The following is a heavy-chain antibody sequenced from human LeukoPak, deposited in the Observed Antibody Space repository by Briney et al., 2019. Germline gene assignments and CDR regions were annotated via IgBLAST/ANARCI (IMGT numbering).Heavy chain of an antibody. D-gene: IGHD3-10*01. CDR2: ISGSGGST. V-gene: IGHV3-23*01. J-gene: IGHJ4*02. CDR1: GFTFSSYA. CDR3: AKENHYYGSGSPFDY. Sequence: GGSLRLSCAASGFTFSSYAMSWVRQAPGKGLEWVSAISGSGGSTYYADSVEGRFTISRDNSKNTLYLQMNSLRAEDTAVYYCAKENHYYGSGSPFDYWGQGTLVTVSS.